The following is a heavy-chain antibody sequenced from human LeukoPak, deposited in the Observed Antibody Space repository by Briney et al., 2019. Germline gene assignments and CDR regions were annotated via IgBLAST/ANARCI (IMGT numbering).Heavy chain of an antibody. J-gene: IGHJ3*02. Sequence: GASVKVSCKASGYTFTSYGISWVRQAPGQGLEWMGWISAYNGNTNYAQKLQGRVTMTTDTSTSTAYMELRSLRSDDTAVYYCARGGNDYDSSGYYHDAFDIWGQGTMVTVSS. V-gene: IGHV1-18*01. CDR2: ISAYNGNT. CDR1: GYTFTSYG. CDR3: ARGGNDYDSSGYYHDAFDI. D-gene: IGHD3-22*01.